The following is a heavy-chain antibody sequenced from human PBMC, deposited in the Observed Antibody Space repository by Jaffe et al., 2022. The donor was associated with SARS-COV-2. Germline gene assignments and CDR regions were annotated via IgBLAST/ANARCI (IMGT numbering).Heavy chain of an antibody. Sequence: QVQLQQWGAGLLKPSETLSLTCAVYGGSFSGYYWSWIRQPPGKGLEWIGEINHSGSTNYNPSLKSRVTISVDTSKNQFSLKLSSVTAADTAVYYCELHYYDSSGPEHQFDYWGQGTLVTVSS. CDR2: INHSGST. D-gene: IGHD3-22*01. CDR3: ELHYYDSSGPEHQFDY. V-gene: IGHV4-34*01. CDR1: GGSFSGYY. J-gene: IGHJ4*02.